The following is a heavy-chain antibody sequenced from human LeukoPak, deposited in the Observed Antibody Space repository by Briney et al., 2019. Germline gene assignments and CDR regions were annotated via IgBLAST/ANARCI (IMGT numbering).Heavy chain of an antibody. CDR2: IYWNDDK. CDR3: ARRYSSSSTDHYFDY. Sequence: SGPTLVKPTQTLTLTCTFSGFSLSTSGVGVGWIRQPPGKALEWLALIYWNDDKRYSPSLKSRLTITKDTSKNQVVLTMTSMDPVDTATYYCARRYSSSSTDHYFDYWGQGTLVTVSS. V-gene: IGHV2-5*01. J-gene: IGHJ4*02. CDR1: GFSLSTSGVG. D-gene: IGHD6-6*01.